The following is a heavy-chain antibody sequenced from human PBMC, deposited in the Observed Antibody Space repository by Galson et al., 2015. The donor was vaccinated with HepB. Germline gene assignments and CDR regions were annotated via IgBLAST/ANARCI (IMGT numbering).Heavy chain of an antibody. CDR2: IRSKAYGGTT. CDR1: GFTFGDYA. J-gene: IGHJ4*02. V-gene: IGHV3-49*03. CDR3: TRDRITIFGVVIIPFDY. D-gene: IGHD3-3*01. Sequence: SLRLSCAASGFTFGDYAMSWFRQAPGKGLEWVGFIRSKAYGGTTEYAASVKGRFTISRDDSKSIAYLQMNSLKTEDTAVYYCTRDRITIFGVVIIPFDYWGQGTLVTVSS.